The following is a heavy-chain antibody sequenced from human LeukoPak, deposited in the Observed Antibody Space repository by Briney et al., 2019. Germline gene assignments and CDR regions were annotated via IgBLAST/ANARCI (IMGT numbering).Heavy chain of an antibody. CDR3: ARRKGADLLSRIDY. CDR1: GSSFTSYW. CDR2: IYPGDSDT. V-gene: IGHV5-51*01. J-gene: IGHJ4*02. Sequence: LKISCQGSGSSFTSYWIGWVRQLPGKGLEWMGIIYPGDSDTRYSPSFQGQVTISADKSISTAYLQWSSLKASDTAMYYCARRKGADLLSRIDYWGQGTLVTVSS. D-gene: IGHD3-9*01.